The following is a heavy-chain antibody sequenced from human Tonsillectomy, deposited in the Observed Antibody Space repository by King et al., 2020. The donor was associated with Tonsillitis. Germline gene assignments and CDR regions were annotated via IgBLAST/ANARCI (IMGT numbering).Heavy chain of an antibody. D-gene: IGHD3-9*01. CDR1: GFTFRNYG. CDR3: AKQFYDILSGFYFYYGMDV. V-gene: IGHV3-30*18. J-gene: IGHJ6*02. Sequence: QLVQSGGGVVQPGRSLRLSCAASGFTFRNYGVHWVRQAPGKGLEWVAVISYDGSNEYYADSVKGRFTISRDNSKNTLYLQMNSLRAEETAVYYCAKQFYDILSGFYFYYGMDVWGQGTTVTVSS. CDR2: ISYDGSNE.